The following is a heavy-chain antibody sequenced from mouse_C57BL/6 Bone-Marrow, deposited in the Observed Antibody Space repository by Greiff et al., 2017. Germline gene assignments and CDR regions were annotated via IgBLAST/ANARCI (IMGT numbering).Heavy chain of an antibody. Sequence: EVQGVASGGGLVQPGGSLKLSCAASGFTFSDYGMAWVRQAPRKGPEWVAFISNLAYSIYYADTVTGRFTISRENAKNTLYLEMSSLRSEDTAMYYCARQTAYYYYAMDYWGQGTSVTVSS. CDR1: GFTFSDYG. CDR3: ARQTAYYYYAMDY. D-gene: IGHD4-1*01. V-gene: IGHV5-15*01. CDR2: ISNLAYSI. J-gene: IGHJ4*01.